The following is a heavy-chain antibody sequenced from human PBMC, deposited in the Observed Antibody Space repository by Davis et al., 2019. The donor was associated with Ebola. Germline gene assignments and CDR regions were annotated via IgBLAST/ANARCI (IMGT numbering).Heavy chain of an antibody. D-gene: IGHD5-24*01. V-gene: IGHV3-48*01. CDR3: AKDGEMATSTALPRRYYYYYYMDV. Sequence: PGGSLRLSCAASGFTFSSYSMNWVRQAPGKGLEWVSYISSSSSTIYYADSVKGRFTIPRDNAKNSLSLQMNSLRAEETAVYYCAKDGEMATSTALPRRYYYYYYMDVWGKGTTVTVSS. J-gene: IGHJ6*03. CDR1: GFTFSSYS. CDR2: ISSSSSTI.